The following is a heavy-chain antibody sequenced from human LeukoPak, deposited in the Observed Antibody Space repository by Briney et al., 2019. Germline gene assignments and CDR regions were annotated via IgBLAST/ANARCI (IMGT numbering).Heavy chain of an antibody. CDR2: INPSGGSS. J-gene: IGHJ5*02. V-gene: IGHV1-46*01. CDR1: GYTFSSHY. D-gene: IGHD6-6*01. CDR3: AREVSGSSSSATVVLGNRFDP. Sequence: ASVKVSCKASGYTFSSHYMHWVRQAPGQGLEWMGIINPSGGSSSYARKFQGRVTMTRDTSTSTVYMELSSLRSEDTAVYYCAREVSGSSSSATVVLGNRFDPWGQGTLVTVSS.